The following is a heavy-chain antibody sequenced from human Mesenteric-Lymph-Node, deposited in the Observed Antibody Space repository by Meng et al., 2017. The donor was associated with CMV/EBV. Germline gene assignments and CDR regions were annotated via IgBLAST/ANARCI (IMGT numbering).Heavy chain of an antibody. Sequence: GESLKISCAASGFTFTDYYMSWIRQAPGKGLEWVSYVSSSGNTIYYADSVKGRFSISRDNGKKSLYLQMNSLRVEDTALYYCARGYAYGPYAYYYGMDVWGQGTTVTVSS. CDR3: ARGYAYGPYAYYYGMDV. V-gene: IGHV3-11*04. CDR2: VSSSGNTI. D-gene: IGHD3-16*01. CDR1: GFTFTDYY. J-gene: IGHJ6*02.